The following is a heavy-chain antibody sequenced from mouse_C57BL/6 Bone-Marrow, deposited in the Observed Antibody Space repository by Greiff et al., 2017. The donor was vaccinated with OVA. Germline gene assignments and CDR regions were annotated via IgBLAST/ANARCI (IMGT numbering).Heavy chain of an antibody. CDR2: IDPNSGGT. CDR1: GYTFTSYW. J-gene: IGHJ4*01. Sequence: VQLQQPGAELVKPGASVKLSCKASGYTFTSYWMHWVKQRPGRGLEWIGRIDPNSGGTKYNEKFKSKATLTVAQPSSTAYMQLSSLTSEDSAVYYGARGGDYSPYYAMDYWGQGTSVTVSS. CDR3: ARGGDYSPYYAMDY. D-gene: IGHD2-4*01. V-gene: IGHV1-72*01.